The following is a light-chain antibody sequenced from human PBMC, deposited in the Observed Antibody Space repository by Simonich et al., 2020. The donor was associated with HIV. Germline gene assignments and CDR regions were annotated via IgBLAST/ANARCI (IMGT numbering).Light chain of an antibody. Sequence: QSALTQPASVSGSPGQSITISCTGTSSDVGTYNLVSWYQQHPGKAPKLMIYEGSKRPSGVSNRFSGSKSGNTASLTISGLQAEDEADYYCCSYAGIGTFKVFGGGTKLTVL. CDR2: EGS. V-gene: IGLV2-23*03. CDR1: SSDVGTYNL. J-gene: IGLJ2*01. CDR3: CSYAGIGTFKV.